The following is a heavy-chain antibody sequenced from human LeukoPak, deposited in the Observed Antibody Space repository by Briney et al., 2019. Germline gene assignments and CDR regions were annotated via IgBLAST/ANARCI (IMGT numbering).Heavy chain of an antibody. Sequence: GGSLRLSCAASGFTFSDHYMDWVRQAPGKGLEWVSGINWNGGTTGYADSVKGRFTISRDNAKNSLYLQMNSLRAEDTALYYCARDHESSNPTYWGQGTLVTVSS. D-gene: IGHD6-13*01. CDR1: GFTFSDHY. CDR3: ARDHESSNPTY. CDR2: INWNGGTT. J-gene: IGHJ4*02. V-gene: IGHV3-20*04.